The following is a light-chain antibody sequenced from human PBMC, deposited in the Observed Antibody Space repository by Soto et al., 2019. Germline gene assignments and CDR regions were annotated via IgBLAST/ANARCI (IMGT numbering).Light chain of an antibody. CDR1: QSIGSW. CDR2: DAS. V-gene: IGKV1-5*01. J-gene: IGKJ1*01. Sequence: DIQMTKAPSTWSASVGARVTITCRASQSIGSWLAWYPPEPGKAPKLLINDASSLEGGLPSRFCVSGSGTEFTLTISSLQPDDLAIYYCQQYNSYWTYGQGTKVDIK. CDR3: QQYNSYWT.